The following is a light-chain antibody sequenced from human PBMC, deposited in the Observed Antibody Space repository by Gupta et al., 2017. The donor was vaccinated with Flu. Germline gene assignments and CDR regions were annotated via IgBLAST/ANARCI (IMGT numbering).Light chain of an antibody. Sequence: SYVLTQPLSVSVAPGQTARITCGGNNIGSKSVHWYQQQPGQGPVVVVFDDSGRHSGFPERFSCSNSGDTATLTVYTVEAGDAADYYCQVLHISSDDLSVFGGGTKLTVL. CDR1: NIGSKS. V-gene: IGLV3-21*02. CDR3: QVLHISSDDLSV. CDR2: DDS. J-gene: IGLJ3*02.